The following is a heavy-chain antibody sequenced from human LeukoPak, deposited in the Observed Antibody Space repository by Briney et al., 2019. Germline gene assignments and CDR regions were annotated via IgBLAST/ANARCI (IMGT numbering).Heavy chain of an antibody. D-gene: IGHD3-10*01. V-gene: IGHV3-30*02. Sequence: GGSLRLSCAASGFAFSNYGLHWVRQAPGKGLEWVAFIQYDGSNKFHRDSVKGRFTISRDNSKNTLFLQMNSLRAEDTAVYYCAKPGGRVGESLNGIDYWGQGTLVTVS. CDR3: AKPGGRVGESLNGIDY. CDR2: IQYDGSNK. CDR1: GFAFSNYG. J-gene: IGHJ4*02.